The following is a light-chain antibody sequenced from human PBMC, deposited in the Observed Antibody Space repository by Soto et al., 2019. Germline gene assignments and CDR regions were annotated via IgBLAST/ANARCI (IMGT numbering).Light chain of an antibody. CDR1: QGIGNF. V-gene: IGKV1-27*01. CDR3: QKYDSAPWT. CDR2: AAS. J-gene: IGKJ1*01. Sequence: DIQMTQSPSSLSASIGDKVTITCRASQGIGNFLAWYQQKPGKPPKLLMYAASSLQSGVPSRFSGSGVGTGFTLTISSLQPEDVASYYCQKYDSAPWTFGQGTKVEIK.